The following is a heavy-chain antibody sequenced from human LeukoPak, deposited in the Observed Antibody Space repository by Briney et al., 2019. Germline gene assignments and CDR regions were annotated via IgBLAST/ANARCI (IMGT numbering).Heavy chain of an antibody. J-gene: IGHJ4*02. D-gene: IGHD6-13*01. Sequence: PGGSLRLSCAASGFTFSSYGMSWVRQAPGKGLKWVSAISGSGGSTYYADSVKGRFTISRDNAKNTLYLQMNSLRVEDTAVYYCARDKLPGYSSSWDAHIFDYWGQGTLVTVSS. V-gene: IGHV3-23*01. CDR2: ISGSGGST. CDR3: ARDKLPGYSSSWDAHIFDY. CDR1: GFTFSSYG.